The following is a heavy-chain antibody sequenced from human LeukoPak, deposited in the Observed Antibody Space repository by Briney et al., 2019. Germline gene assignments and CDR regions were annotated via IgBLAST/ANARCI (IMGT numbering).Heavy chain of an antibody. J-gene: IGHJ4*02. CDR2: ISTYNGNT. D-gene: IGHD2-15*01. CDR1: GYTFTSYG. Sequence: ASVKVSCKASGYTFTSYGISWVRQAPGQGLEWMGWISTYNGNTNYAQKFQGRVTMTRDTSISTAYMELSWLRSDDTAVYYCARDDGYCSGGSCLDYWGQGTLVTVSS. CDR3: ARDDGYCSGGSCLDY. V-gene: IGHV1-18*01.